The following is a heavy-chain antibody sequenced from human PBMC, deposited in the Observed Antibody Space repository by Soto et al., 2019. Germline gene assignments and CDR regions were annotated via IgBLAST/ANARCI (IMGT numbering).Heavy chain of an antibody. CDR1: GFTFGSYA. J-gene: IGHJ6*03. V-gene: IGHV3-23*01. CDR2: ISGSGRTT. D-gene: IGHD3-16*01. CDR3: AKFRGPSYSYYSMDV. Sequence: EVQLLESGGGLVQPEGSLRLSCAASGFTFGSYAMNWLRQAPGSGLECVSFISGSGRTTYYADSVKGRFTVSRDNSKNTLYLKMNSLRAEDTALYYCAKFRGPSYSYYSMDVWGKGTRVTVSS.